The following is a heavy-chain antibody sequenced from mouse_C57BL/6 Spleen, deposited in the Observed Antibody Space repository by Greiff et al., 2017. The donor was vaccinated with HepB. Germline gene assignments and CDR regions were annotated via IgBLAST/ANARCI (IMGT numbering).Heavy chain of an antibody. CDR3: TRGANWDPYFDY. V-gene: IGHV5-9-1*02. D-gene: IGHD4-1*01. CDR1: GFTFSSYA. CDR2: ISSGGDYI. J-gene: IGHJ2*01. Sequence: EVQGVESGEGLVKPGGSLKLSCAASGFTFSSYAMSWVRQTPEKRLEWVAYISSGGDYIYYADTVKGRFTISRDNARNTLYLQMSSLKSEDTAMYYCTRGANWDPYFDYWGQGTTLTVSS.